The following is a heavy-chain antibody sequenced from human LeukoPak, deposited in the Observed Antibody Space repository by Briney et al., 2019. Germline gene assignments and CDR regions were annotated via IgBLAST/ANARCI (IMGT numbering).Heavy chain of an antibody. J-gene: IGHJ4*02. Sequence: SETLSLTCTVSGGSISSYYWSWIRQPAGKGLEWIGRIYTSGSTNYNPSLKSRVTMSVDTSKNQFSLKLSSVTAADTAVYYCAREYTDKNHRIAVAAVDYWGQGTLVTVSS. CDR1: GGSISSYY. CDR3: AREYTDKNHRIAVAAVDY. V-gene: IGHV4-4*07. D-gene: IGHD6-13*01. CDR2: IYTSGST.